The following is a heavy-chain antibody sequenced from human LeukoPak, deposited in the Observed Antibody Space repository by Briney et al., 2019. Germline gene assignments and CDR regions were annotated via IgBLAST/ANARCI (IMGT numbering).Heavy chain of an antibody. CDR3: ARDSGYYDFWIGYPAHYYYMDV. CDR1: GGSISSYY. J-gene: IGHJ6*03. Sequence: SETLSLTCTVSGGSISSYYWSWIRQPAGKGLEWIRRIYTSGSTNYNPSLKSRVTMSVDTSKDQFSLKLSSVTAADTAVYYCARDSGYYDFWIGYPAHYYYMDVWGIGTTVTVSS. V-gene: IGHV4-4*07. D-gene: IGHD3-3*01. CDR2: IYTSGST.